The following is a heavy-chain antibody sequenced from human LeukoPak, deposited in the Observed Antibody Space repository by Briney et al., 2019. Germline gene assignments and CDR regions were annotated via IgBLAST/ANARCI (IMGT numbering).Heavy chain of an antibody. CDR3: ARVALTEGDYDWFDP. J-gene: IGHJ5*02. D-gene: IGHD4-17*01. CDR1: GGSFSGYY. V-gene: IGHV4-34*09. Sequence: PSETLSLTCAVYGGSFSGYYWSWIRQPPGKGLEWIGEINHSGSTYYNPSLKSRVTISVDTSKNQFSLKLSSVTAADTAVYYCARVALTEGDYDWFDPWGQGTLVTVSS. CDR2: INHSGST.